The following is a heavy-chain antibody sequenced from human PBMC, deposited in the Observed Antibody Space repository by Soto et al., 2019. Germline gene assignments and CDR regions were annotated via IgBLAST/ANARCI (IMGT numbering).Heavy chain of an antibody. D-gene: IGHD3-16*01. CDR2: TSYDGSNN. V-gene: IGHV3-33*05. CDR1: GFTFRSYV. J-gene: IGHJ4*02. CDR3: ARWGTTGGLDV. Sequence: QVQLVESGGGVVQPGTSLRLSCVGSGFTFRSYVIHWVRQAPGKGLEWVALTSYDGSNNFNGESVKGRFTISRHNSRNTVELQMDSLRFEDTALYYCARWGTTGGLDVWGQGTLVSVAS.